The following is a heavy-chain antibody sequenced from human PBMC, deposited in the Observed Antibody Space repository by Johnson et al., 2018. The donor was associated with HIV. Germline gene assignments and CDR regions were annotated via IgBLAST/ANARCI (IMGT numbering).Heavy chain of an antibody. V-gene: IGHV3-30*04. CDR1: GFTFSSYP. D-gene: IGHD3-10*01. CDR2: ISYDGLNK. CDR3: ARVMVQGDAFDI. Sequence: QVQLVESGGGVVQPGTSPRLACAASGFTFSSYPMHWVRQAPGKGLEWVAVISYDGLNKYYADSVKGRFTISRDNSKNTLYLQMNSLRAEDTAVYYCARVMVQGDAFDIWGQGTMVTVSS. J-gene: IGHJ3*02.